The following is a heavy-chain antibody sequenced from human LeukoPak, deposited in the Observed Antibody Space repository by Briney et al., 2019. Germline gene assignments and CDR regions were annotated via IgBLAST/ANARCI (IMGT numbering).Heavy chain of an antibody. J-gene: IGHJ4*02. CDR1: GFTFSTYS. CDR3: AKKKPTDRTGILSNYFDF. V-gene: IGHV3-23*01. D-gene: IGHD3-22*01. CDR2: INDAGSGT. Sequence: GGSLRLSCAASGFTFSTYSMNWVRQAPGKGLEWVSAINDAGSGTYYADSVEGRFTISRDNSKNTLYLQMNSLRAEDTAVYYCAKKKPTDRTGILSNYFDFWGQGTLVTVSS.